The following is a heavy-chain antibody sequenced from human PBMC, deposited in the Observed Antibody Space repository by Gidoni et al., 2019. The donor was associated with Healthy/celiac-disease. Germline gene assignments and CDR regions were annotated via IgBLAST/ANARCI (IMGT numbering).Heavy chain of an antibody. CDR3: ARDRAIFYSPGWFDP. D-gene: IGHD3-9*01. CDR1: GFTFSSYW. Sequence: EVQLVESGGGLVQPGGSLRLSCAASGFTFSSYWMHCVRQAPGKGLVWVSRINSDGSSTSYADSVKGRFTISRDNAKNTLYLQMNSLRAEDTAVYYCARDRAIFYSPGWFDPWGQGTLVTVSS. CDR2: INSDGSST. V-gene: IGHV3-74*01. J-gene: IGHJ5*02.